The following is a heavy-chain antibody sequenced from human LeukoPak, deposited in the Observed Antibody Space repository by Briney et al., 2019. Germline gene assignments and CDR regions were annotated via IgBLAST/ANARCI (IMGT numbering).Heavy chain of an antibody. CDR2: IYPGDSDT. V-gene: IGHV5-51*01. D-gene: IGHD4-17*01. Sequence: GESLKISCKGSGYSFTNYWIAWVRQMPGKGLEWMGIIYPGDSDTRYSPSFQGQVTISADKSISTAYLQWSSLKASDTAMYYCARHGNDYGDYYYGMDVWGQGTTVTVSS. CDR3: ARHGNDYGDYYYGMDV. CDR1: GYSFTNYW. J-gene: IGHJ6*02.